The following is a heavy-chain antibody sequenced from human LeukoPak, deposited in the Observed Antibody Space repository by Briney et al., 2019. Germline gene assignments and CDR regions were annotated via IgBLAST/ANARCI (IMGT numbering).Heavy chain of an antibody. V-gene: IGHV4-4*02. Sequence: SGTLSLTCAVSGGSISSSNWWSWVRQPPGKGLEWIGEIYHSGSTNYNPSLKSRVTISVDKSKNQFSLKLSSVTAADTAVYYCAKGGLGQLALAAFDYWGQGTLVTVSS. CDR1: GGSISSSNW. CDR2: IYHSGST. J-gene: IGHJ4*02. D-gene: IGHD6-6*01. CDR3: AKGGLGQLALAAFDY.